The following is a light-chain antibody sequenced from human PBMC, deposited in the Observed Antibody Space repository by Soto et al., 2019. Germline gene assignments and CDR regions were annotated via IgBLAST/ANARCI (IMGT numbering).Light chain of an antibody. CDR2: DVN. Sequence: QSALTQPASVSGSPGQSTTISCTGTSSDIGGYNYVSWYQQHPGKAPKLMIYDVNNRPSGVSNRFSGSKSGNTASLTISGLQAEDEADYYCSSYTSSSTAVFGGGTKLTVL. V-gene: IGLV2-14*01. J-gene: IGLJ2*01. CDR1: SSDIGGYNY. CDR3: SSYTSSSTAV.